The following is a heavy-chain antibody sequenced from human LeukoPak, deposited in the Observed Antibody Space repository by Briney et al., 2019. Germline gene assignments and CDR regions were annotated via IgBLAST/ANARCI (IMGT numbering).Heavy chain of an antibody. CDR2: IYSGGSI. Sequence: PGGSLRLSCAASGFSVSSNYMSWVRQAPGKGLEWGSVIYSGGSIYYADSVKGRFTISRDNSNNILYLQMNSLRAEDTAVYYCSRGYVPPYCSGGSCYSGHFEYWGQGTLVTVSS. J-gene: IGHJ4*02. CDR1: GFSVSSNY. D-gene: IGHD2-15*01. V-gene: IGHV3-53*01. CDR3: SRGYVPPYCSGGSCYSGHFEY.